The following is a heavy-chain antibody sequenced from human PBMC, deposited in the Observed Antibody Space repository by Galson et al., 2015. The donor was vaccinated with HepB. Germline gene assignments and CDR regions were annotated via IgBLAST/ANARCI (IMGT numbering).Heavy chain of an antibody. J-gene: IGHJ4*02. CDR1: GGTFSSYA. CDR3: ARDRREGYDCGSVYYGMGYFDY. Sequence: SVKVSCKVSGGTFSSYAVSWVRQAPGQGLEWIGVSIRSLGIANYAQKFQGRVTITADNSTKTFYLELISLRSDNTAVYYCARDRREGYDCGSVYYGMGYFDYWGKGALVTVSS. V-gene: IGHV1-69*10. CDR2: SIRSLGIA. D-gene: IGHD3-3*01.